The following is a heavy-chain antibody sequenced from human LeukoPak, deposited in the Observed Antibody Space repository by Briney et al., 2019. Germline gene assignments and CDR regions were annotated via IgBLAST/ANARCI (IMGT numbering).Heavy chain of an antibody. CDR1: GFTFSSYW. Sequence: PGWSLRLYCAASGFTFSSYWMHWVRQAPGKGLVWVSRINSYGSSTSYADSVKGRFTISRDNAKNTLYLQMNSLRAEDTAVYYCARRGYSGYDKEAFDIWGHGTMVNVSS. CDR2: INSYGSST. D-gene: IGHD5-12*01. J-gene: IGHJ3*02. CDR3: ARRGYSGYDKEAFDI. V-gene: IGHV3-74*01.